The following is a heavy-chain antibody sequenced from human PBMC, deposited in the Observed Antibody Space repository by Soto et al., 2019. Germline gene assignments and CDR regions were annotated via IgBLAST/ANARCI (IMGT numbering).Heavy chain of an antibody. CDR1: GDSISSADYY. D-gene: IGHD1-1*01. CDR3: ARDLWVEPELYYYVMDV. J-gene: IGHJ6*02. CDR2: IFYSGTT. Sequence: QVQLQEAGPGLVRPSQTLSLTCTVSGDSISSADYYWSWIRQTPGKGLEWIGHIFYSGTTYYNPSLKSRLTISVDTSNNHFSLRLTSVTAADTAVYYCARDLWVEPELYYYVMDVCGQGTTVTVSS. V-gene: IGHV4-30-4*01.